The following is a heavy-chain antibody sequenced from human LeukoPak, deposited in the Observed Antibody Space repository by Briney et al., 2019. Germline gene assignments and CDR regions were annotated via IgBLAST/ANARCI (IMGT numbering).Heavy chain of an antibody. CDR1: GGSISSYY. CDR2: IYYSGST. V-gene: IGHV4-59*08. D-gene: IGHD1-14*01. CDR3: ARAETFWFDP. J-gene: IGHJ5*02. Sequence: SETLSLTCTVSGGSISSYYWSWIRQPPGKGLEWIGYIYYSGSTYYNPSLKSRVTISVDTSKNQFSLKLSSVTAADTAVYYCARAETFWFDPWGQGTLVTVSS.